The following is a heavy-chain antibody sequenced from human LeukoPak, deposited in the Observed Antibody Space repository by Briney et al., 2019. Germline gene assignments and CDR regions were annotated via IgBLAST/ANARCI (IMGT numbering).Heavy chain of an antibody. CDR1: GGSISSSSYY. CDR3: ARVGAKYSSSYYFDY. V-gene: IGHV4-39*07. CDR2: IYYSGST. J-gene: IGHJ4*02. D-gene: IGHD6-6*01. Sequence: SETLSLTCTVSGGSISSSSYYWGWIRQPPGKGLEWIGSIYYSGSTYYNPSLKSRVTISVDTSKNQFSLKLSSVTAADTAVYYCARVGAKYSSSYYFDYWGQGTLVTVSS.